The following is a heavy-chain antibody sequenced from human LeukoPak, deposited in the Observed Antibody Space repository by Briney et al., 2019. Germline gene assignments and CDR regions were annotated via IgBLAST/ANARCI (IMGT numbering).Heavy chain of an antibody. D-gene: IGHD3-22*01. Sequence: GGSLRLSCAASGFTFSSYAMSWVRQAPGKGLEWVSAISGSGGNTYYADSVKGRFTISRDNSKNTLYLQMNSLRAEDTAVYYCAKGEYYDSSGQPLDYWGQGTLVTVSS. V-gene: IGHV3-23*01. CDR2: ISGSGGNT. CDR1: GFTFSSYA. J-gene: IGHJ4*02. CDR3: AKGEYYDSSGQPLDY.